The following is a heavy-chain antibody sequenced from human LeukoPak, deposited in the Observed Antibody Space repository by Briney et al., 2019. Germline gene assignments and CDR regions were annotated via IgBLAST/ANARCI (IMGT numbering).Heavy chain of an antibody. CDR3: AKFPPLGYCSGGSCYS. D-gene: IGHD2-15*01. V-gene: IGHV3-23*01. J-gene: IGHJ4*02. CDR2: ISGSGGST. Sequence: PGGSLRLSCAASGFTFSSYAMSWVRQAPGKGLEWVSAISGSGGSTYYADSVKGRFTIYRDNSKNTLYLQMNSLRAEDTAVYYCAKFPPLGYCSGGSCYSWGQGTLVTVSS. CDR1: GFTFSSYA.